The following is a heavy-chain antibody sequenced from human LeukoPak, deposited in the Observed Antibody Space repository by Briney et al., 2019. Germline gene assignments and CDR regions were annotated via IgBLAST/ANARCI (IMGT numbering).Heavy chain of an antibody. CDR3: AKGLGRESYTESPD. J-gene: IGHJ4*02. CDR2: ISGSGGST. V-gene: IGHV3-23*01. Sequence: PSETLSLTCTVSGGSISSSSYYWGWIRQPPGKGLEWVSAISGSGGSTYYADSVKGRFTISRDNSKNMLFLQMNSLRAEDTAVYYCAKGLGRESYTESPDWGQGTLVTVSS. D-gene: IGHD3-16*01. CDR1: GGSISSSSYY.